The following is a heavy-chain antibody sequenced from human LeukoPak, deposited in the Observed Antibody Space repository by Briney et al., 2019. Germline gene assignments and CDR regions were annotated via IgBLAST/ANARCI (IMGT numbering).Heavy chain of an antibody. J-gene: IGHJ4*02. CDR2: IHYSGSA. D-gene: IGHD3-22*01. CDR3: ARGQFYHDSTGYSD. V-gene: IGHV4-38-2*02. Sequence: PSETLSLTCTVSGYSISSGYYWTWIRQPPGKGLEWIGEIHYSGSATYNPSLKSRVTISVDTSKNQFSLKVNSVTAADAAVYYCARGQFYHDSTGYSDWGQGTLVTVSS. CDR1: GYSISSGYY.